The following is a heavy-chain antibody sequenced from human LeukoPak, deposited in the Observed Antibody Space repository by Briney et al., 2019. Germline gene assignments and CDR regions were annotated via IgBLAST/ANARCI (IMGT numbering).Heavy chain of an antibody. CDR3: AKGVGYGGMDV. J-gene: IGHJ6*02. Sequence: GRSLRLSCAASGFTFSGYGMHWVRQAPGKGLEWVAVVSYDGHNEYYADSVKGRFTISRDNSKNTVYVQMNSLRAEDTAVYYCAKGVGYGGMDVWGQGTTVTVSS. CDR1: GFTFSGYG. D-gene: IGHD2-8*01. CDR2: VSYDGHNE. V-gene: IGHV3-30*18.